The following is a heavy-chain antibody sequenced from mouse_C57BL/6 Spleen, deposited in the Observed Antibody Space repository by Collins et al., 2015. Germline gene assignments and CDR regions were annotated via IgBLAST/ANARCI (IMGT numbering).Heavy chain of an antibody. CDR2: IDPSDSYT. D-gene: IGHD2-14*01. CDR3: ARWGYVGDY. J-gene: IGHJ2*01. CDR1: GYTFTSYW. Sequence: QLQQPGAELVMPGASVKLSCKASGYTFTSYWIHWVKQRPGQGLEWIGEIDPSDSYTNYNQKFKGKSTLTVDKSSSTAYMQLSSLTSEDSAVYYCARWGYVGDYWGQGTTLTVSS. V-gene: IGHV1-69*01.